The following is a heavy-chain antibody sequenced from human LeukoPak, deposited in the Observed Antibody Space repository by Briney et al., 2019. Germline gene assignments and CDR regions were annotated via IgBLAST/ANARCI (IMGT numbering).Heavy chain of an antibody. CDR3: ARKLGYCSGGSCYLCDY. Sequence: GASVTVSCKASGYTFTSYGISWVRQAPGQGLEWVGWISAYNGNTNYAQKLQGRVTMTTDTSTSTAYMELRSLRSDDTAVYYCARKLGYCSGGSCYLCDYWGQGTLVTVSS. CDR1: GYTFTSYG. CDR2: ISAYNGNT. J-gene: IGHJ4*02. D-gene: IGHD2-15*01. V-gene: IGHV1-18*01.